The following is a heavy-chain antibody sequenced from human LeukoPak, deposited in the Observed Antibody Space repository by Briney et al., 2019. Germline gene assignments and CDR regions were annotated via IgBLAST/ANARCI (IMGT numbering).Heavy chain of an antibody. Sequence: SETLSLTCIVSGGSISSYYWSWIRQPAGKGLEWVGRIYTSGSTTYNPSLKSRVTISVDTSRSQFSLKLSSVTAADTAVYYCARGGGSYFSDYWGQGTLVTVSS. J-gene: IGHJ4*02. CDR2: IYTSGST. CDR3: ARGGGSYFSDY. V-gene: IGHV4-4*07. D-gene: IGHD1-26*01. CDR1: GGSISSYY.